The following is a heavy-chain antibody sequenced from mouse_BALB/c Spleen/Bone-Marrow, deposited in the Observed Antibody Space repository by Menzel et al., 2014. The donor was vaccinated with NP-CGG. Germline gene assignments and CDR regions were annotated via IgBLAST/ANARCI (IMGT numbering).Heavy chain of an antibody. CDR2: IDPANGNT. CDR1: GFNIKDTY. D-gene: IGHD1-1*01. CDR3: ASYYYGHYFDY. J-gene: IGHJ2*01. V-gene: IGHV14-3*02. Sequence: VQLQQSGAELVKPGASVKLSCTASGFNIKDTYMHWVKQRPEQGLEWIGRIDPANGNTKYDPKFQGKATIAADTSSNTACLQLSSLTSEDTAVYYCASYYYGHYFDYWGQGTTLTVSS.